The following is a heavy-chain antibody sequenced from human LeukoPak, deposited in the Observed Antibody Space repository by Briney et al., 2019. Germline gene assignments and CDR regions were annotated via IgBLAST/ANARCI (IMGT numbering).Heavy chain of an antibody. V-gene: IGHV3-48*03. D-gene: IGHD1-7*01. CDR2: ISDNGVNK. Sequence: GGSLRLSCVASGFTFSYYEMNWVRQAPGKGLEWVSYISDNGVNKNNVDSVKGRFTISRDNAKNSLYLQMNSLRAEDTAVYYCARVGTMVYFDYWGQGTLVTVSS. CDR1: GFTFSYYE. CDR3: ARVGTMVYFDY. J-gene: IGHJ4*02.